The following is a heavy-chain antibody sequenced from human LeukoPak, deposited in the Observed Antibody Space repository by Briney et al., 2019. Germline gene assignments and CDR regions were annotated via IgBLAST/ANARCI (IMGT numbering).Heavy chain of an antibody. D-gene: IGHD2-21*02. CDR3: ARGLDLTY. Sequence: SETLSLTCTVSGGSISSYYWSWIRQPARKGLEWIGRIYSCGGTHYNPSLKSRVTMSVDTSKNQFSLKLSSVTAADTAVYYCARGLDLTYWGQVTLVTVSS. CDR1: GGSISSYY. J-gene: IGHJ4*02. CDR2: IYSCGGT. V-gene: IGHV4-4*07.